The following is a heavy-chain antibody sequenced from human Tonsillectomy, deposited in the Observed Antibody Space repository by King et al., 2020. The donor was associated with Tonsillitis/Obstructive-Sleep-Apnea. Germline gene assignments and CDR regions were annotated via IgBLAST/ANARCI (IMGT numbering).Heavy chain of an antibody. Sequence: VQLPQWGAGLLKPSETLSLTCAVYGGSFSGYYWSWIRQPPGKGLEWIGEINHSGSTNYNPSLKSRVTISVDTSKNQLSLKLSSVTAADTAVYYCAAGTYYFDYWGQGTLVTVSS. CDR3: AAGTYYFDY. CDR2: INHSGST. D-gene: IGHD6-13*01. CDR1: GGSFSGYY. V-gene: IGHV4-34*01. J-gene: IGHJ4*02.